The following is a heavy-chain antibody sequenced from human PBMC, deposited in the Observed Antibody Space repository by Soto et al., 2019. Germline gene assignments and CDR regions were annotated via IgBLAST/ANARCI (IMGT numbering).Heavy chain of an antibody. Sequence: ASVKVSCKASGGTFSSYAISWVRQAPGQGLEWMGGIIPIFGIANYAQKFQGRVTITADKSTSTACMELSSLRSEDTAVYYCARTISDSSGYKDAFDIWGQGTMVTVSS. CDR2: IIPIFGIA. CDR3: ARTISDSSGYKDAFDI. D-gene: IGHD3-22*01. V-gene: IGHV1-69*10. CDR1: GGTFSSYA. J-gene: IGHJ3*02.